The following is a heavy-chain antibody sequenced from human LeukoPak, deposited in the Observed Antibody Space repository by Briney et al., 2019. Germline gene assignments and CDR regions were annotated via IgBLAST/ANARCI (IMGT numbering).Heavy chain of an antibody. CDR3: ARAGYYSPFYYYYGMDV. V-gene: IGHV3-66*01. D-gene: IGHD3-3*01. Sequence: GGSLRLSCAASGFTVSSNYMSWVRQAPGKGLEWVSVIYSGGSTYYADSVKGRFTISRDNSKNTLYLQMNSLRAEDTGVYYCARAGYYSPFYYYYGMDVWGQGTTVTVSS. CDR2: IYSGGST. CDR1: GFTVSSNY. J-gene: IGHJ6*02.